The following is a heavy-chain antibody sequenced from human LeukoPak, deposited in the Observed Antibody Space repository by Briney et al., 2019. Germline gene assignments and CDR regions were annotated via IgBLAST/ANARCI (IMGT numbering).Heavy chain of an antibody. J-gene: IGHJ3*02. D-gene: IGHD3-3*01. Sequence: WASVKVSCKASGYTFSVYAVIWVRQAPGQGLEWMGWINTNTGNPTYAQGFTGRFVFSLDTSVSTAYLQISSLKAEDTAVYYCARPGSGYPHGAFDIWGQGTMVTVSS. CDR2: INTNTGNP. V-gene: IGHV7-4-1*02. CDR3: ARPGSGYPHGAFDI. CDR1: GYTFSVYA.